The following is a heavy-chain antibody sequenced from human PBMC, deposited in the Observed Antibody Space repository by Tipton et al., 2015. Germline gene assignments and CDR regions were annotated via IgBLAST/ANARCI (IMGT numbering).Heavy chain of an antibody. CDR1: AYSISSDYY. CDR3: ARDLEHGMDV. J-gene: IGHJ6*02. D-gene: IGHD5-24*01. V-gene: IGHV4-38-2*02. Sequence: GLVKPSETLSLTCAVSAYSISSDYYWGWIRQPPGKGLEWIGYISYSGSTHYNPSLKSRVAISVDTSKNQFSLTLKSVTAADTAVYYCARDLEHGMDVWGQGTTVTVSS. CDR2: ISYSGST.